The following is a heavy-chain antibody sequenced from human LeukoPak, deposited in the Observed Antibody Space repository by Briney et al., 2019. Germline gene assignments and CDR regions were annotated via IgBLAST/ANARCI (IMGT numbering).Heavy chain of an antibody. CDR3: ARGASPKDAVFFDY. CDR2: VHSSGDI. CDR1: GVSITSGIYY. D-gene: IGHD3-16*01. V-gene: IGHV4-61*02. J-gene: IGHJ4*02. Sequence: SETLSLTCSVSGVSITSGIYYWGWIRQSAGKGLEWIGRVHSSGDIYHNAAFRSRAAVSGDASKNQFSLQLSSVTAADTAVYYCARGASPKDAVFFDYWGQGALITVSS.